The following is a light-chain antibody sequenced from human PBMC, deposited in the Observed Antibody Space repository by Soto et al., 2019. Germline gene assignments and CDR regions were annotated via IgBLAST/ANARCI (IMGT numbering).Light chain of an antibody. CDR3: QQYNSWPRT. Sequence: DTVMTQSPATLSVSPGXSXSFSXGASQSVGNNLAWYRQKPGQAPRLLVYGASTRATGVPARFSGSGSGTEFTLIISSLQSEDFAVYYCQQYNSWPRTFGQGTKVDI. V-gene: IGKV3-15*01. J-gene: IGKJ1*01. CDR2: GAS. CDR1: QSVGNN.